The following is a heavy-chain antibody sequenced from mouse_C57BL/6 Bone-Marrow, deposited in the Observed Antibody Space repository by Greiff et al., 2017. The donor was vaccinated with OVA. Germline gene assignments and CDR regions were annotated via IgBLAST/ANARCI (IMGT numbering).Heavy chain of an antibody. CDR2: IDPSDSYT. Sequence: QVQLQQPGAELVKPGASVKLSCKASGYTFTSYWMQWVKQRPGQGLEWIGEIDPSDSYTNYNQKFKGKATLTVDTSSSTAYMQLSSLTSEDSAVYDCARSRFHYDDSSYVDYWGQGTTLTVSS. D-gene: IGHD1-1*01. J-gene: IGHJ2*01. CDR3: ARSRFHYDDSSYVDY. CDR1: GYTFTSYW. V-gene: IGHV1-50*01.